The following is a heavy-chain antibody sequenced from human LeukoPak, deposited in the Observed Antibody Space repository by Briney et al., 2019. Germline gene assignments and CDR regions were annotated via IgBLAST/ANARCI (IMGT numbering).Heavy chain of an antibody. CDR1: GFTFSSYA. CDR3: AKGPLVVVTAIFWYFDL. D-gene: IGHD2-21*02. V-gene: IGHV3-23*01. CDR2: ISGSGGST. Sequence: QAGRSLRLSCAASGFTFSSYAMSWVRQAPGKGLEWVSAISGSGGSTYYADSVKGRFTISRDNSKNTLYLQMNSLRAEDTAVYYCAKGPLVVVTAIFWYFDLWGRGTLVTVSS. J-gene: IGHJ2*01.